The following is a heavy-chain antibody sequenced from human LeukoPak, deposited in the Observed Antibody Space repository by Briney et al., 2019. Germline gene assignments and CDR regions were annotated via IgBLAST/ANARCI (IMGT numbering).Heavy chain of an antibody. Sequence: ASVKVSCKASGHTFTVHYIHWVRQGPGQGLEWMGWINPNSGGTNYAQKFQGRVTMTRDTSISTAYMELSRLRSDDTAVYYCARGLQLWLKAPLDYWGQGTRVTVAS. D-gene: IGHD5-18*01. V-gene: IGHV1-2*02. CDR1: GHTFTVHY. CDR2: INPNSGGT. CDR3: ARGLQLWLKAPLDY. J-gene: IGHJ4*02.